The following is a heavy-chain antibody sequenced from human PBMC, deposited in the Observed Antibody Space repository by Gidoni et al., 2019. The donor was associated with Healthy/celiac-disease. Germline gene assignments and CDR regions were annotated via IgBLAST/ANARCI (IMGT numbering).Heavy chain of an antibody. J-gene: IGHJ3*02. CDR2: ISGSGGST. Sequence: EVQLLESGGGLVQPGGSLRLSCAASGFTFSSYAMSWVRQAPGKGLEWVSAISGSGGSTYYADSVKGRFTISRNNSKNTLYLQMNSLRAEDTAVYYCAKDRGYYGSGIEYAFDIWGQGTMVTVSS. V-gene: IGHV3-23*01. CDR1: GFTFSSYA. CDR3: AKDRGYYGSGIEYAFDI. D-gene: IGHD3-10*01.